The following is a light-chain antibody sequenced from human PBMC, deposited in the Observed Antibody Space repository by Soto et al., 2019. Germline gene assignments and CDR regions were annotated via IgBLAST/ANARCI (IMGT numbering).Light chain of an antibody. CDR1: QDISTY. J-gene: IGKJ2*01. CDR3: QQLRTYPYT. CDR2: PAS. V-gene: IGKV1-9*01. Sequence: DIHSTQSPSFLSASVGDRVTVTCRASQDISTYLAWFQQKPGKAPQLLVYPASTLQGGVPSRFSGRGSGTEFSLTISSLQPEDFATYYCQQLRTYPYTFGQGTKLVIK.